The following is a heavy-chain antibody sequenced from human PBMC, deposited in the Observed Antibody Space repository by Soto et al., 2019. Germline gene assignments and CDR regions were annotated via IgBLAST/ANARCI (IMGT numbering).Heavy chain of an antibody. CDR1: GFSLFSYP. Sequence: VVSLILSCSCSGFSLFSYPMIFVLQAPGKGLQWVSSISVSADNTYYADSVRGRFNISRDSSKRTLYLQMNSLRAEDTAVYYCEKEGISGIQMENWGQGTPV. CDR3: EKEGISGIQMEN. J-gene: IGHJ4*02. D-gene: IGHD1-1*01. CDR2: ISVSADNT. V-gene: IGHV3-23*01.